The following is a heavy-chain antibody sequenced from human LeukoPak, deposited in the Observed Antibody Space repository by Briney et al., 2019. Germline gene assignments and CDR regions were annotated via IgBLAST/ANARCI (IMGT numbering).Heavy chain of an antibody. V-gene: IGHV3-64D*06. J-gene: IGHJ3*02. CDR1: GFTFNMYA. D-gene: IGHD3-16*01. Sequence: GGSLRLSCSASGFTFNMYAMHWVRKPPGKGLEYLSAINNNGGTTNYADSVKGRFTISRDNFNNTLYLQMSSLRAEDTAVYYCAKTMVTFGGIIRADAFDIWGQGTMVTVS. CDR2: INNNGGTT. CDR3: AKTMVTFGGIIRADAFDI.